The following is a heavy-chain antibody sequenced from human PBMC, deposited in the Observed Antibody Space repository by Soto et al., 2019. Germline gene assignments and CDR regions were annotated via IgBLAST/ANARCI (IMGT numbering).Heavy chain of an antibody. D-gene: IGHD4-17*01. CDR2: ISGSDGRT. CDR3: ARDQDDYGDSVLGDSYYYHSYGLDV. Sequence: QLLESGGGLVPPGGSLRLSCAASGFTFSNYAMSWVRQAQGKGLEWVAGISGSDGRTFHADPVKGRFTISRDNSRNTLDLQMSRLRAQDTSVYYCARDQDDYGDSVLGDSYYYHSYGLDVWGQGTTVTVSS. V-gene: IGHV3-23*01. J-gene: IGHJ6*02. CDR1: GFTFSNYA.